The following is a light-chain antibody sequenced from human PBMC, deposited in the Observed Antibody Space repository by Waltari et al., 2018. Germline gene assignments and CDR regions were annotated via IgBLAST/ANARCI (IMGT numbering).Light chain of an antibody. V-gene: IGLV2-14*03. CDR2: DVS. CDR1: NSYVGAYQY. J-gene: IGLJ3*02. Sequence: QSALTQHASVSGSPGQSITISCTGTNSYVGAYQYVSWYQQNPGKAPKLIIFDVSRRPSGVSYRFSGSKSGSTASLTISGLQAGDEADYYCSSYTTSATWVFGGGTRVAVL. CDR3: SSYTTSATWV.